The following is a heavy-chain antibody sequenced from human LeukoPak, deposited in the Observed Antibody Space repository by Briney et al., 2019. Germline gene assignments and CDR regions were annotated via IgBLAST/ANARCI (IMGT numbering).Heavy chain of an antibody. CDR2: ISYDGSNK. CDR3: ARSRALATVSEPPNPPHDY. J-gene: IGHJ4*02. V-gene: IGHV3-30-3*01. Sequence: GRSLRLSCAASGLTFSSYAMHWVRQAPGKGLEWVAVISYDGSNKYYADSVKGRFTISRDNSKNTLYLQMNSLRAEDTAVYYCARSRALATVSEPPNPPHDYWGQGTLVTVSS. CDR1: GLTFSSYA. D-gene: IGHD1-14*01.